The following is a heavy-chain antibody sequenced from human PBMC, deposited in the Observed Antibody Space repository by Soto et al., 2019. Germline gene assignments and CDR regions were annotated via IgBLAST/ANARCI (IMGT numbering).Heavy chain of an antibody. Sequence: PEGSVRVTCAASGFTRSSKAMSWVRQTPGKGLERISDISGSGGSTYYADSVKGRFTISGENAKTSLYLQMNSLRAEDPAVNYCAKGCIYSSNWYCYWGHGTLVPLS. CDR3: AKGCIYSSNWYCY. V-gene: IGHV3-23*01. CDR1: GFTRSSKA. CDR2: ISGSGGST. J-gene: IGHJ5*01. D-gene: IGHD6-13*01.